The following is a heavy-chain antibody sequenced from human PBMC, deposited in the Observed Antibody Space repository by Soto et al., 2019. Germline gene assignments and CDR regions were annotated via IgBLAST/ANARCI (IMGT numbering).Heavy chain of an antibody. CDR2: SIPSSGTA. V-gene: IGHV1-69*01. D-gene: IGHD2-2*01. Sequence: QVQLVQSGAEVKKPGSSVKVSCKASGGTFSSYAISWVRQAPGQGLEWMGGSIPSSGTANYAQKFQGRVTITADESTSTAYMELSSLRSEDTAVYYCARSQGSSTSLEIYYYYYYGMDVWGQGTTVTVSS. CDR1: GGTFSSYA. J-gene: IGHJ6*02. CDR3: ARSQGSSTSLEIYYYYYYGMDV.